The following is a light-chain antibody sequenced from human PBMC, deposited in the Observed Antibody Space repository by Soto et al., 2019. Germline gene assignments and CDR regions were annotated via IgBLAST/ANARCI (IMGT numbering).Light chain of an antibody. V-gene: IGKV3-20*01. CDR1: QSVSSCS. Sequence: ATGGCSISQSVSSCSLAWYQQKPSQAPRLLIYGASSRATGTPERFSGSASGTDFSLTMSRRQPEDFAVYSCQLYGSSPWTFRQGTKVDIK. CDR2: GAS. J-gene: IGKJ1*01. CDR3: QLYGSSPWT.